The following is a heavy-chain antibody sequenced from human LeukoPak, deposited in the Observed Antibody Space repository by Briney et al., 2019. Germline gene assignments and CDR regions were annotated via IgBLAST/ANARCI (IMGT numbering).Heavy chain of an antibody. Sequence: SETLSLTCTVSGGSISSYYWSWIRQPPGKGLEWIGYIYYSGSTNYNPSLKSRVTISVDTSKNQFSLKLSSVTAADTAVYYYARDAIMIRTHYYYYYMDVWGKGTTVTVPS. V-gene: IGHV4-59*01. J-gene: IGHJ6*03. CDR2: IYYSGST. D-gene: IGHD3-16*01. CDR1: GGSISSYY. CDR3: ARDAIMIRTHYYYYYMDV.